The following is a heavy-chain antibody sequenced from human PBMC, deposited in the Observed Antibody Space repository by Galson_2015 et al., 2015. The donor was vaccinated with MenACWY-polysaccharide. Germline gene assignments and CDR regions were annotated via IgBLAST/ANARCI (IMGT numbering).Heavy chain of an antibody. CDR3: ARKFDY. Sequence: TLSLTCAVSGYSISRSDWWAWVRQPPGKGLEWIGEISHRGSTNYSPSLKSRVTISMDKSKNQFSLRLNSVTAADTAVYYCARKFDYWGQGVLVIVSS. V-gene: IGHV4-4*02. J-gene: IGHJ4*02. CDR1: GYSISRSDW. CDR2: ISHRGST.